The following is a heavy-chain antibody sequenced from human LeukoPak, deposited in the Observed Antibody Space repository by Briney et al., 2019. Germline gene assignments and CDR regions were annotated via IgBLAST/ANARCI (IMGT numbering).Heavy chain of an antibody. CDR2: ISSSSSYI. CDR1: GFTFSSYS. Sequence: PGGSLRLSCAASGFTFSSYSMNWVRQAPGKGLEWVSSISSSSSYIYYADSVKGRFTISRDNSKNTLYLQMNSLRAEDTAVYYCAKDFVEMATPGTPPAQLFDPWGQGTLDTVSS. V-gene: IGHV3-21*01. D-gene: IGHD5-24*01. J-gene: IGHJ5*02. CDR3: AKDFVEMATPGTPPAQLFDP.